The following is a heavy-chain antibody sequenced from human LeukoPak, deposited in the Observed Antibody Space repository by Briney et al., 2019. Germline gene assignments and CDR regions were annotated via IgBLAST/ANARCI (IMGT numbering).Heavy chain of an antibody. V-gene: IGHV1-46*01. CDR3: GRGYYDSGSEDFLNWLDP. J-gene: IGHJ5*02. CDR1: GYTFTSYY. Sequence: ASVKVSCKASGYTFTSYYMHWVRQAPGQGLEWMGIINPSGGSTSYAQKFQGRVTMTRDTSISTAYMELSRLRSDDTAVYYCGRGYYDSGSEDFLNWLDPWGQGTLVTVSS. D-gene: IGHD3-10*01. CDR2: INPSGGST.